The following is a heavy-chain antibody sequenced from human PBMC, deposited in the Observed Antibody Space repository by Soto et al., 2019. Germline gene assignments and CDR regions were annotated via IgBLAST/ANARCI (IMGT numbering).Heavy chain of an antibody. CDR1: GFTFSYAW. CDR2: IKSKTDGGTT. CDR3: TTALWFGELLQDY. D-gene: IGHD3-10*01. Sequence: GGSLRLSCAASGFTFSYAWMNWVRQAPGKGLEWVGRIKSKTDGGTTDYAAPVKGRFTVSRDDSKSTLFLQMDTLTTEDTAVYFCTTALWFGELLQDYWGQGTLVTLSS. J-gene: IGHJ4*02. V-gene: IGHV3-15*01.